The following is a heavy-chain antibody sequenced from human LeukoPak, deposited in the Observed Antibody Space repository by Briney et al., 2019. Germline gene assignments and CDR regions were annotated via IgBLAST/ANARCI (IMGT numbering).Heavy chain of an antibody. D-gene: IGHD1-26*01. J-gene: IGHJ4*02. V-gene: IGHV1-2*02. CDR1: GYTFTGYY. CDR3: AALGATPRDADY. Sequence: GASVKVSCKASGYTFTGYYMHWVRQAPGQGLEWMGWINPNSGGTNYAQKFQGRVTMTRDTSISTAYMERSRRTSDDTVVYYCAALGATPRDADYWGQGTLVTVSS. CDR2: INPNSGGT.